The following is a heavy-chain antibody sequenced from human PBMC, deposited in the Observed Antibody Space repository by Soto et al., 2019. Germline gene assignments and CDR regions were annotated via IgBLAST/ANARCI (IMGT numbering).Heavy chain of an antibody. CDR2: ISAYNGNT. CDR3: AVYTYYYDSSGYFFDY. D-gene: IGHD3-22*01. CDR1: GYTFTSYG. J-gene: IGHJ4*02. Sequence: ASVKVSCKASGYTFTSYGISWVRQAPGQGLEWMGWISAYNGNTNYAQKLQGRVTMTTDTSTSTAYMELRSLRSDDTAVYYCAVYTYYYDSSGYFFDYWGQGALVTVSS. V-gene: IGHV1-18*01.